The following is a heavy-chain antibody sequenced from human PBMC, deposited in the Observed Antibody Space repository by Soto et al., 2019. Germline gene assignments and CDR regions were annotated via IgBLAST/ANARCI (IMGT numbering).Heavy chain of an antibody. Sequence: SETLSLTCAVSGGSISSGGYSWSWIRQPPGKGLEWIGYIYHSGSTYYNPSLKSRVTISVDRSKNQFSLKLSSVTAADTAVYYCARGFSDFWSGYYLGMDVWGQGTTVTVS. D-gene: IGHD3-3*01. J-gene: IGHJ6*02. CDR2: IYHSGST. V-gene: IGHV4-30-2*01. CDR3: ARGFSDFWSGYYLGMDV. CDR1: GGSISSGGYS.